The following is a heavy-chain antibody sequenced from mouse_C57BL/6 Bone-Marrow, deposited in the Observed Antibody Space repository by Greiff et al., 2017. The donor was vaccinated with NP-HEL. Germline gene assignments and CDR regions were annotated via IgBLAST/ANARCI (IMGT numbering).Heavy chain of an antibody. D-gene: IGHD2-4*01. CDR2: INPYNGGT. Sequence: VQLKESGPVLVKPGASVKMSCKASGYTFTDYYMNWVKQSHGKSLEWIGVINPYNGGTSYNQKFKGKATLTVDKSSSTAYMELNSLTSEDSAVYYCARCDYDGGDYWGQGTTLTVSS. CDR1: GYTFTDYY. V-gene: IGHV1-19*01. J-gene: IGHJ2*01. CDR3: ARCDYDGGDY.